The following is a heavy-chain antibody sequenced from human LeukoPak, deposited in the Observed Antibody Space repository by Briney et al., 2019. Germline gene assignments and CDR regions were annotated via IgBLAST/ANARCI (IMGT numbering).Heavy chain of an antibody. J-gene: IGHJ4*02. D-gene: IGHD6-19*01. CDR1: GFTFSSYS. Sequence: GGSLRLSCAASGFTFSSYSMNWVRQAPGKGLEWVSYVGHTGSVTSYADSVKGRFTISRDNAKNSLYLQMNSLRAEDTAVYYCARDLGQSLVTTHFFDYWGQGTLVTVSS. CDR2: VGHTGSVT. CDR3: ARDLGQSLVTTHFFDY. V-gene: IGHV3-48*04.